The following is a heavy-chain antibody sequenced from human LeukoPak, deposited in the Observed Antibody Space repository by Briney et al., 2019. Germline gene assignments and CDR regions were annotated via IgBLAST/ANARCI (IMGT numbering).Heavy chain of an antibody. D-gene: IGHD3-3*01. CDR3: ARRYDFWSGYYGYYYYYMDV. CDR2: INTNTGNP. V-gene: IGHV7-4-1*02. CDR1: GYTFTSYA. J-gene: IGHJ6*03. Sequence: ASVKVSCKASGYTFTSYAMNWVRQAPGQGLEWMGWINTNTGNPTYAQGFTGRFVFSLDTSVSTAYLQISSLKAEDTAVYYCARRYDFWSGYYGYYYYYMDVWGKGTTVTVSS.